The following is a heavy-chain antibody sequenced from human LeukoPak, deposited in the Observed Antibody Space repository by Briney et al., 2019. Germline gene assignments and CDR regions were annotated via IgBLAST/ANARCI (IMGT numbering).Heavy chain of an antibody. CDR2: ISYDGSNK. CDR1: GFTFSSYA. CDR3: VNGWDIDY. J-gene: IGHJ4*02. Sequence: GGSLRLSCAASGFTFSSYAMHWVRQAPGKALEWVAVISYDGSNKYYADSVKGRFTISRDNSKNTLYLQMNSLRAEDTAVYYCVNGWDIDYWGQGTLVTVSS. D-gene: IGHD6-19*01. V-gene: IGHV3-30-3*01.